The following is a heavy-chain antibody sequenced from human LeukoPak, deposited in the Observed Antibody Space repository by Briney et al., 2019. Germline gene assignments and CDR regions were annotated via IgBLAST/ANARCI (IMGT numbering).Heavy chain of an antibody. CDR3: ARDLLITFGGAPYLDY. D-gene: IGHD3-16*01. CDR2: ILYDGSNK. CDR1: GFTFSSYG. V-gene: IGHV3-30*02. J-gene: IGHJ4*02. Sequence: PGGSLRLSCAASGFTFSSYGMHWVRQAPGKGLERVAFILYDGSNKYYADSVKGRFTISRDKSKNTLYLQMNSLRAEDTAVYYCARDLLITFGGAPYLDYWGQGTLVTVSS.